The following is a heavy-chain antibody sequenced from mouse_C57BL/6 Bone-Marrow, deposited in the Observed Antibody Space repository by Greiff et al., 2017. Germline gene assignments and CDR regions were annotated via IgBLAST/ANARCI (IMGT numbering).Heavy chain of an antibody. Sequence: VQLQESGAELMKPGASVKLSCKATGYTFTGYWIEWVKQRPGHGLEWIGEILPGSGSTNYNEKFKGKATFTADTSSNTAYMQLSSLTTEDSAIYYCARERIYDGYYDWYFDVWGTGTTVTVSS. CDR1: GYTFTGYW. CDR2: ILPGSGST. CDR3: ARERIYDGYYDWYFDV. D-gene: IGHD2-3*01. J-gene: IGHJ1*03. V-gene: IGHV1-9*01.